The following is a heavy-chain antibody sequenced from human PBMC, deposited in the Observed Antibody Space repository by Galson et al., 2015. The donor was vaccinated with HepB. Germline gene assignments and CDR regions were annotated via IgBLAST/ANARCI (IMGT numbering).Heavy chain of an antibody. Sequence: CAISGDSVSSNTAAWNWIRQSPSRGLEWLGRTYYRSKWNIDYAVSVQSRITINPDTSKNQFSLQLSSMTPEDTAVYYCARETYYYGSGSYYNAGFSYWGQGTLATVSS. J-gene: IGHJ4*02. V-gene: IGHV6-1*01. CDR2: TYYRSKWNI. D-gene: IGHD3-10*01. CDR1: GDSVSSNTAA. CDR3: ARETYYYGSGSYYNAGFSY.